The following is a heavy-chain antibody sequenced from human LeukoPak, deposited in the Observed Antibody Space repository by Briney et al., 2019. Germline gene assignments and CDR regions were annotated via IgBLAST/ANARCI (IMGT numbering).Heavy chain of an antibody. V-gene: IGHV3-21*01. Sequence: PGGSLRLSCEASGFSFSSYNMDWVRQTPGKGLEWISSITTSSSYTFYADSVKGRFTISRDNAKNSLYLQMNSLRAEDTAVYYCARDFMHDFWSGPQEDYFDYWGQGTLVTVSS. D-gene: IGHD3-3*01. CDR1: GFSFSSYN. CDR3: ARDFMHDFWSGPQEDYFDY. CDR2: ITTSSSYT. J-gene: IGHJ4*02.